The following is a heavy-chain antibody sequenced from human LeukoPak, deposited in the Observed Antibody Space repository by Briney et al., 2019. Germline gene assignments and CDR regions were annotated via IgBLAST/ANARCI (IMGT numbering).Heavy chain of an antibody. D-gene: IGHD3-10*02. V-gene: IGHV1-3*01. CDR2: INAGNGNT. J-gene: IGHJ4*02. CDR1: EYTFTDYA. CDR3: ARGLCSATTATCYLDL. Sequence: ASVKVSCKASEYTFTDYAINWVRQAPGQRLEWMGWINAGNGNTKYSQKFQGRVTITRDTSASTAYMELSSLTSEDTAVYYCARGLCSATTATCYLDLCGQGTLVTVSS.